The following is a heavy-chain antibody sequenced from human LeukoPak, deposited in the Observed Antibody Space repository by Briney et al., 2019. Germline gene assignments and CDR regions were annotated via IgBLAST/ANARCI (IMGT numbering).Heavy chain of an antibody. J-gene: IGHJ6*04. CDR2: IIPILGIA. CDR3: AREERLVATALDV. D-gene: IGHD2-21*02. Sequence: SVKVSCKASGGTFSSYTISRVRQAPGQGLEWMGRIIPILGIANYAQKFQGRVTITADKSTSTAYMELSSLRSEDTAVYYCAREERLVATALDVWGKGTTVTVSS. V-gene: IGHV1-69*04. CDR1: GGTFSSYT.